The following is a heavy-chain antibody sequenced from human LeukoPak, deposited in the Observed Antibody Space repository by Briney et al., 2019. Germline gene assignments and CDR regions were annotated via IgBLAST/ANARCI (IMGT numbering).Heavy chain of an antibody. CDR3: ARDIGYGSNWLPDY. CDR1: GFTFSSYG. CDR2: IRYDGSNK. J-gene: IGHJ4*02. D-gene: IGHD6-13*01. V-gene: IGHV3-30*02. Sequence: GGSLRLSCAASGFTFSSYGMHWVRQAPGKGLEWVAFIRYDGSNKYYADSVKGRFTISRDNSKNTLYLQMNSLRAEDTAVYFCARDIGYGSNWLPDYWGQGTLVTVSS.